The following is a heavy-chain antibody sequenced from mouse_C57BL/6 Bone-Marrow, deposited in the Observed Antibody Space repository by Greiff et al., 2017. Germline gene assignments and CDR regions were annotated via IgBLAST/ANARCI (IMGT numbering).Heavy chain of an antibody. Sequence: EVMLVESGGDLVKPGGSLKLSCAASGFTFSSYGMSWVRQTPDKRLEWVATISSGGSYTYYPDSVKGRFTISRANAKNTLYLQMSSLKSEDTAMYYCARGTYYSNYDAMDYWGQGTSVTVSS. D-gene: IGHD2-5*01. CDR3: ARGTYYSNYDAMDY. V-gene: IGHV5-6*02. CDR2: ISSGGSYT. J-gene: IGHJ4*01. CDR1: GFTFSSYG.